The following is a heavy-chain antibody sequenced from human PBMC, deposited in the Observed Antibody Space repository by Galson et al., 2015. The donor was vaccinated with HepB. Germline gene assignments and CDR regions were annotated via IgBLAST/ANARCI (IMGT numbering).Heavy chain of an antibody. V-gene: IGHV1-2*02. D-gene: IGHD3-16*01. CDR1: GYTFTGYY. CDR3: ARWGYVGEPKYFDP. CDR2: LNPKNGRT. J-gene: IGHJ5*02. Sequence: SVKVSCKASGYTFTGYYIYWVRQAPGPGLEWMGWLNPKNGRTHYAQKFQGRVSMTRDTSVNTAYMELSRLTSDDTAVYFCARWGYVGEPKYFDPWGQGSLIIVSS.